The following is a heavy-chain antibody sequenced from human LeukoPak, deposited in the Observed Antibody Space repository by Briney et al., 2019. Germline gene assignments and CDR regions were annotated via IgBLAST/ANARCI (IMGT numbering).Heavy chain of an antibody. D-gene: IGHD3-9*01. J-gene: IGHJ4*02. CDR1: GFTFSSYG. CDR2: IYPGDSDT. CDR3: ARQVVALPQYYDILTGYYHFDY. V-gene: IGHV5-51*01. Sequence: PGGSLRLSCAASGFTFSSYGMSWGRQAPGKGLEWMGIIYPGDSDTKYSPSFQGQVTISADKSISTAYLQWSSLKASDTAMYYCARQVVALPQYYDILTGYYHFDYWGQGTLVTVSS.